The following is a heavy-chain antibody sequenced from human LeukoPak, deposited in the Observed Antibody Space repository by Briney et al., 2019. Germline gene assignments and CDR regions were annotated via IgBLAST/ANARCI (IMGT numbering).Heavy chain of an antibody. J-gene: IGHJ4*02. CDR3: ARGESGWYY. Sequence: GGSLRLSCAAPGFTSSSYWMTWVRQAPGKGLEWVANIKQDGSEKYYVASVKGRFTISRDNAKNSLYLQMNSLRAEDTAVYYCARGESGWYYWGQGTLVTVSS. V-gene: IGHV3-7*01. CDR2: IKQDGSEK. CDR1: GFTSSSYW. D-gene: IGHD6-19*01.